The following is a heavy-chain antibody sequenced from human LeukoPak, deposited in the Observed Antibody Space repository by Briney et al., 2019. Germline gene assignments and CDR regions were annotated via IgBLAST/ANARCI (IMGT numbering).Heavy chain of an antibody. CDR2: ISSDGGTT. D-gene: IGHD3-22*01. CDR3: ARKGAEHNDYSGYLDY. Sequence: GGSLRLSCAASGFTFSSYAMHCVRQAPRKGLEFVSAISSDGGTTYYVNSVEGRFTISRDNSKNTLYLQMGSLRAEDMAVYFCARKGAEHNDYSGYLDYWGQGTLVTVSS. CDR1: GFTFSSYA. J-gene: IGHJ4*02. V-gene: IGHV3-64*01.